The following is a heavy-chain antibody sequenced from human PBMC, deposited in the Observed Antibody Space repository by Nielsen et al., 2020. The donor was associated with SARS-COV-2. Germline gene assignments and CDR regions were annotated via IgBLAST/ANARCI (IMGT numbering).Heavy chain of an antibody. CDR1: GFFFRTSW. Sequence: GESLKISCAASGFFFRTSWMNWVRQGPGKRLEWVANIHPDGSVKRHVDSVMGRFTISRDNARDSLYLQMNNLRAEDTAIYYCLQGGASWGQGTLVTVSS. CDR2: IHPDGSVK. V-gene: IGHV3-7*05. CDR3: LQGGAS. D-gene: IGHD1-1*01. J-gene: IGHJ5*02.